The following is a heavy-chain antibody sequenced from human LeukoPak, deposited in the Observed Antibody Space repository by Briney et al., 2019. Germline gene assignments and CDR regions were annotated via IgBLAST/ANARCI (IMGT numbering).Heavy chain of an antibody. D-gene: IGHD3-3*01. CDR1: GYTFTDYY. V-gene: IGHV1-2*02. Sequence: ASVKVSCKASGYTFTDYYMHWVRQAPGQGPEWMGWINPKSGSTYCAQKFQGRVTLTRDTSISTAYMELGGLTYDDTAVYYCARAGFWSSWYYFDYWGQGTLVTVSS. J-gene: IGHJ4*02. CDR3: ARAGFWSSWYYFDY. CDR2: INPKSGST.